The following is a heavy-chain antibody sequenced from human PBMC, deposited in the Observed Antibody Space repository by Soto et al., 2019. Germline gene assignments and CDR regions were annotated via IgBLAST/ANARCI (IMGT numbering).Heavy chain of an antibody. D-gene: IGHD1-7*01. CDR3: ANEGNYGRLRDGFDY. CDR2: ISYDGSNK. Sequence: PGGSLRLSCAASGFTFSSYGMHWVRQAPGKGLEWVAVISYDGSNKYYADSVKGRFTISRDNSKNTLYLQMNSLRAEDTAAYYCANEGNYGRLRDGFDYWGQGTLVTVSS. J-gene: IGHJ4*02. V-gene: IGHV3-30*18. CDR1: GFTFSSYG.